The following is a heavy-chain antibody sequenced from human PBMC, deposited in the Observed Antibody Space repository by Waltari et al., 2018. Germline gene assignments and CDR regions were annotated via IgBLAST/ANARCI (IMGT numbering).Heavy chain of an antibody. CDR2: IYYSGST. V-gene: IGHV4-39*07. CDR1: GGSISSSSYY. J-gene: IGHJ6*02. D-gene: IGHD2-15*01. CDR3: ARGKRTLDEVGYYYYGMDV. Sequence: QLQLQESGPGLVKPSETLSLTCTVSGGSISSSSYYWGWIRQPPGKGLEWIGVIYYSGSTSYNPSRKSRFTISVDTSKNQFYLKLSSVTAADTAVYYGARGKRTLDEVGYYYYGMDVCGQGTTVTVSS.